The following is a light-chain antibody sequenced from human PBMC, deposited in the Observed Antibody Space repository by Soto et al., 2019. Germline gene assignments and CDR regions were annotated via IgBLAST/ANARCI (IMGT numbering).Light chain of an antibody. CDR2: DVT. CDR3: SSHASGSTLI. J-gene: IGLJ2*01. CDR1: SSDVGKHNH. V-gene: IGLV2-14*03. Sequence: QAVVTQPASVSASPGQSTTISCTGTSSDVGKHNHVSWYQQHPGKAPKLIIYDVTSRPSGVSNRFSGSKSGNTASLTISGLQAEDEADYYCSSHASGSTLIFGGGTKLTVL.